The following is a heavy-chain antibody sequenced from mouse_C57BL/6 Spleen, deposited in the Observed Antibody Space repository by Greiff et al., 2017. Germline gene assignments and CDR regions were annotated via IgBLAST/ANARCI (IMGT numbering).Heavy chain of an antibody. CDR1: GFNIKDYY. V-gene: IGHV14-2*01. CDR3: ARVSYDYDGENYFDY. D-gene: IGHD2-4*01. CDR2: IDPEDGET. Sequence: EVKLMESGAELVKPGASVKLSCTASGFNIKDYYMHWVKQRTEQGLEWIGRIDPEDGETKYAPKFQGKATITADTSSNTAYLQLSSLTSEDTAVYYCARVSYDYDGENYFDYWGQGTTLTVSS. J-gene: IGHJ2*01.